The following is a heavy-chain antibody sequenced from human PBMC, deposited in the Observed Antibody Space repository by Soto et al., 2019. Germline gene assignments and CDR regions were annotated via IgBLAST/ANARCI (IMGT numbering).Heavy chain of an antibody. D-gene: IGHD5-12*01. CDR3: ARNPRGGYGTGPFDY. CDR2: IDYSGSI. V-gene: IGHV4-59*01. J-gene: IGHJ4*02. CDR1: GGSISSYY. Sequence: SETLSLTCTVSGGSISSYYWSWIRQPPGKGLEWIGYIDYSGSIKYNPSLKGRVTISVDTSKNQFSLELSSVTAADTAVYCCARNPRGGYGTGPFDYWGQGTLVTVSS.